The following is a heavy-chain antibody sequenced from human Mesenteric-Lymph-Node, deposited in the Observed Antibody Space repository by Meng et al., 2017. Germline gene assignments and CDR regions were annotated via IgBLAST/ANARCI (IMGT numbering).Heavy chain of an antibody. CDR3: ARSPIDKYDLSALPLDY. D-gene: IGHD3-16*01. Sequence: GGSLRLSCAASDFTFSTYSMAWVRQAPGKGLEWVSSISSTSTYIYYADSVKGRFTISRDNSKNTVFLQINSLRVEDTAVYYCARSPIDKYDLSALPLDYWGQGTLVTVSS. CDR2: ISSTSTYI. V-gene: IGHV3-21*06. CDR1: DFTFSTYS. J-gene: IGHJ4*02.